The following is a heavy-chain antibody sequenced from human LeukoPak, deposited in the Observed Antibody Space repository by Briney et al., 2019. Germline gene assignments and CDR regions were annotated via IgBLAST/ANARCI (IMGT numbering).Heavy chain of an antibody. CDR3: ARESRPEDFDSKPFHY. V-gene: IGHV3-48*03. Sequence: GGSLRLSCAASGFTFSSYEMNWVRQAPGKGLEWVSYISSSGSTIYYADSVKGRFTISRDNAKNSLYLQMNSLRAEDTAVYYCARESRPEDFDSKPFHYWGQGTLVTVSS. CDR1: GFTFSSYE. CDR2: ISSSGSTI. D-gene: IGHD3-9*01. J-gene: IGHJ4*02.